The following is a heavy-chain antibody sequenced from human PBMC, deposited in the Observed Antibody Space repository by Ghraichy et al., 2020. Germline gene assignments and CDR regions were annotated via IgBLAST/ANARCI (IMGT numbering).Heavy chain of an antibody. Sequence: SETLSLTCAVYGGSFSDYYWSWIRQPPGKGLEWIGEIKHSGSTIYNPSLKSRVTISVDTSKNQFSLKLSSVTAADTAVYYCARGRDHITIFGVVISPTHFDYWGQGTLVTVSS. V-gene: IGHV4-34*01. J-gene: IGHJ4*02. D-gene: IGHD3-3*01. CDR1: GGSFSDYY. CDR3: ARGRDHITIFGVVISPTHFDY. CDR2: IKHSGST.